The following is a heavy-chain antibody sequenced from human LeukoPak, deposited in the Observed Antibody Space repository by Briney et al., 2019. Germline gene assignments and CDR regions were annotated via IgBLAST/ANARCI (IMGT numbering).Heavy chain of an antibody. Sequence: GGSLRLSCAASGFSFSGYWMHWVRQAPGKGLVWVSRINSDGSTTEYADSVKGRFTISRDNAENTLYLQMNSLRAEDTAVYYCARGWVPSDITMNWGQGTMVTVSS. V-gene: IGHV3-74*01. CDR2: INSDGSTT. J-gene: IGHJ3*01. CDR3: ARGWVPSDITMN. CDR1: GFSFSGYW. D-gene: IGHD3-22*01.